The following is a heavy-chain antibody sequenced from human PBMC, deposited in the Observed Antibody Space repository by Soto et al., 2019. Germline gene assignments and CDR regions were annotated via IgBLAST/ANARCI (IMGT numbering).Heavy chain of an antibody. J-gene: IGHJ6*02. CDR3: ARGSAEYGDLRYYYYYGMDV. CDR2: ISSSSSYI. Sequence: PGGSLRLSCAASGFTFSSYSMNWVRQAPGKGLEWVSSISSSSSYIYYAGSVKGRFTISRDNAKNSLYLQMNSLRAEDTAVYYCARGSAEYGDLRYYYYYGMDVWGQGTTVTVSS. D-gene: IGHD4-17*01. CDR1: GFTFSSYS. V-gene: IGHV3-21*01.